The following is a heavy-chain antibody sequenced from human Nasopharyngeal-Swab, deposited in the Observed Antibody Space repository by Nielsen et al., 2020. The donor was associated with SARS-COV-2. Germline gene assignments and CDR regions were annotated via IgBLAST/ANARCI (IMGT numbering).Heavy chain of an antibody. V-gene: IGHV4-4*08. J-gene: IGHJ6*02. CDR2: FYTSGST. CDR3: AKSRDGYNSKGMDV. D-gene: IGHD5-24*01. Sequence: RRQSPGQGREWIGRFYTSGSTNYNPSLKSRVTISVDTSKNQFSLKLSSVTAADTAIYYCAKSRDGYNSKGMDVWGQGTTVTVSS.